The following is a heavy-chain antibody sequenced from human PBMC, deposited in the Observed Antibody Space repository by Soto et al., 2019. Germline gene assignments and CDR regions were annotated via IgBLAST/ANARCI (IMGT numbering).Heavy chain of an antibody. D-gene: IGHD2-2*02. CDR1: GYSFTIYW. J-gene: IGHJ6*02. V-gene: IGHV5-51*01. Sequence: GESLKISCKGSGYSFTIYWIGWVRQMPGKGLEWRGIIYPGDSDTRYSPSFQGQVTISADKSISTAYLQWSSLKASDTAMYYCARQRDIVVVPAAIHYYYGMDVWGQGTTVTV. CDR3: ARQRDIVVVPAAIHYYYGMDV. CDR2: IYPGDSDT.